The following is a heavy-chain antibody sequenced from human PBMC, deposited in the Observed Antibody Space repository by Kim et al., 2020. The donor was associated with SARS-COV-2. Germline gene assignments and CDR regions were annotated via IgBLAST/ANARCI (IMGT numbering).Heavy chain of an antibody. Sequence: KYYADSVKGRFTISRDNSKNTLYLQMNSLRAEDTAVYYCAKELGSNYFDYWGQGTLVTVSS. CDR3: AKELGSNYFDY. V-gene: IGHV3-30*02. D-gene: IGHD3-16*01. CDR2: K. J-gene: IGHJ4*02.